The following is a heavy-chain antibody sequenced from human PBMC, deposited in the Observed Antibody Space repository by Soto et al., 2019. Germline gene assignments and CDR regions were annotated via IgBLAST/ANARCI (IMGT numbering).Heavy chain of an antibody. CDR3: ARAVTIFGVVIPYYFDY. V-gene: IGHV3-7*01. CDR1: GFTFSTYA. D-gene: IGHD3-3*01. CDR2: IKQDGSEK. Sequence: PGGSLRLSCAASGFTFSTYAMSWVRQAPGKGLEWVANIKQDGSEKYYVDSVQGRFTISRDNAKNSLYLQMNSLRAEDTAVYYCARAVTIFGVVIPYYFDYWGQGTLVTVSS. J-gene: IGHJ4*02.